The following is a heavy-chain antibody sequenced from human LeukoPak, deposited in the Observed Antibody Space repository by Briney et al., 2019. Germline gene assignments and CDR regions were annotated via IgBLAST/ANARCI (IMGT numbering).Heavy chain of an antibody. D-gene: IGHD3-10*01. CDR2: VDPEDGET. CDR1: GYTFTDYY. J-gene: IGHJ6*03. Sequence: ASVKVSCKVSGYTFTDYYMHWVQQAPGKGREWMGLVDPEDGETIYAEKFQGRVTITADTSTDTAYMELSSLRSEDTAVYYCATAAMVPMDVWGKGTTVTVSS. CDR3: ATAAMVPMDV. V-gene: IGHV1-69-2*01.